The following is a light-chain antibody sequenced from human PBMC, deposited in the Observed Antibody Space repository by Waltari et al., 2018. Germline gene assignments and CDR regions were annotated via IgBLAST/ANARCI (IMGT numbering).Light chain of an antibody. CDR2: DVT. CDR1: SSDFGNYNR. CDR3: SSPTTSITWV. Sequence: QSALTQPPSVSGPPGQSVTISCPATSSDFGNYNRVSWYQQSPGTAPKLMIYDVTNRPSGVPHRFSGSKSGNTASLTISGLQAEDEADYYCSSPTTSITWVFGGGTKLTVL. V-gene: IGLV2-18*02. J-gene: IGLJ3*02.